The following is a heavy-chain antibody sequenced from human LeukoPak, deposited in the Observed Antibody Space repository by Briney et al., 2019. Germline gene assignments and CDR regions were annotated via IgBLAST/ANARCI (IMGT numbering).Heavy chain of an antibody. D-gene: IGHD3-3*01. V-gene: IGHV3-7*01. J-gene: IGHJ4*02. CDR3: ARVLRFLEWKGYYFDY. CDR1: GFTFSSYW. CDR2: IKQDGSEK. Sequence: GGSLRLSCAASGFTFSSYWMSWVRQAPGKGLEWVANIKQDGSEKYYVDSVKGRFTISRDNAKNSLYLQMNSLRAEDTAVYYCARVLRFLEWKGYYFDYWGQGTLVTVSS.